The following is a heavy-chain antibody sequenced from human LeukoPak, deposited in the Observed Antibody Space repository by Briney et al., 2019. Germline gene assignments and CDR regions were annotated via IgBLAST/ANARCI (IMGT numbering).Heavy chain of an antibody. D-gene: IGHD6-19*01. J-gene: IGHJ4*02. CDR3: ARDNSGWSRDY. CDR1: GFIFSTSS. V-gene: IGHV3-69-1*01. CDR2: ISSHRSI. Sequence: PGGSLRLSCAASGFIFSTSSMSWVRQAPGKGLEWVSSISSHRSIYADPVKGRFTISRDTAKNLLYLQVNSLRAEDTALYYCARDNSGWSRDYWGQGTLVTVSA.